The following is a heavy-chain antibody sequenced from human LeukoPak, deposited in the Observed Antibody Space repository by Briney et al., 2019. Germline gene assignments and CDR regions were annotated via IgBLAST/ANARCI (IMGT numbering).Heavy chain of an antibody. Sequence: GGSLRLSCAASGFTVSSNYMSWVRQAPGKGLEWVSVIYSGGSTYYADSVKGRFTISRDNSKNTLYLQMNSLRAEDTAVYYCARGGTTFGGVIALDYWGQGTLVTVSS. D-gene: IGHD3-16*02. CDR1: GFTVSSNY. J-gene: IGHJ4*02. V-gene: IGHV3-66*01. CDR3: ARGGTTFGGVIALDY. CDR2: IYSGGST.